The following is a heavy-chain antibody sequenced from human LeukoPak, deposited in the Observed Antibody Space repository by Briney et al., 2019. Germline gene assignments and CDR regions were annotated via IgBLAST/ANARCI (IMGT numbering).Heavy chain of an antibody. V-gene: IGHV1-18*04. CDR3: ARDGPRGYFQH. Sequence: GASVKVSCKASGYTFTGYYMHWVRQAPGQGLEWMGWINTYNGHTNYAQKLQGRVTVTTDTSTSTAYLELRSLRSDDTAVYYCARDGPRGYFQHWGQGTLITVSS. CDR1: GYTFTGYY. CDR2: INTYNGHT. J-gene: IGHJ1*01.